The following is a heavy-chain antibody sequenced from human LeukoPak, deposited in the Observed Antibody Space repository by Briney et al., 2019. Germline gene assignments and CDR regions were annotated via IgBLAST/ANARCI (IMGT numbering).Heavy chain of an antibody. J-gene: IGHJ4*02. D-gene: IGHD6-13*01. CDR1: GGSISSGSYY. Sequence: PSQTLSLTCTVSGGSISSGSYYWSWIRQPPGKGLEWIGYIYYSGSTNYNPSLKSRVTISVDTSKNQFSLKLSSVTAADTAVYYCARTTYSSSWYLYDYWGQGTLVTVSS. CDR3: ARTTYSSSWYLYDY. CDR2: IYYSGST. V-gene: IGHV4-61*01.